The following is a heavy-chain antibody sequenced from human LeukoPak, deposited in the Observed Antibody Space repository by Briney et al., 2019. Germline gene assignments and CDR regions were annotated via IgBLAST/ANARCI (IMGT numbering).Heavy chain of an antibody. D-gene: IGHD3-22*01. CDR2: INHSGST. V-gene: IGHV4-34*01. CDR3: AGLVGRYSSGLYYYYFDY. J-gene: IGHJ4*02. CDR1: GGSFSGYY. Sequence: SETLSLTCAVYGGSFSGYYWSWIRQPPGKGLEWSGEINHSGSTNYNPSLKSRVTISVDKSKNQFFLNLSSVTAADTAVYYCAGLVGRYSSGLYYYYFDYWGQGTLVTVSS.